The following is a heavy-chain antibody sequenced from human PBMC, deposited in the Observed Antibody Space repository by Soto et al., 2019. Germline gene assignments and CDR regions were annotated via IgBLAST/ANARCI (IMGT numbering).Heavy chain of an antibody. V-gene: IGHV3-23*01. CDR2: SGGSGANT. CDR3: AKGSSSTEYLNYYFSRMDV. D-gene: IGHD2-2*01. Sequence: LLESGGGLVQPGGSLRLSCAASGLTFPSYAMNWVRQAPGNGLEWVSASGGSGANTYYADYVKGRFNISRVNSKNTGYLQMNSLRAEDTAVYYCAKGSSSTEYLNYYFSRMDVWGKGTTVSVSS. CDR1: GLTFPSYA. J-gene: IGHJ6*01.